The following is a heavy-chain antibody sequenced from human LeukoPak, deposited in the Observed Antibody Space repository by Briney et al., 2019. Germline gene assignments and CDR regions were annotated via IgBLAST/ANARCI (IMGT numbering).Heavy chain of an antibody. CDR1: GGSISSYY. CDR3: ARDSIAAAGGDAFDI. J-gene: IGHJ3*02. V-gene: IGHV4-59*01. D-gene: IGHD6-13*01. Sequence: SETLSLTCTVSGGSISSYYWSWIRQPPGKGLEWIGYIYYSGSTNYNPSLKSRVTISVDTSKNQFSLKLSSVTAADTAVYYCARDSIAAAGGDAFDIWGQGTMVTVSS. CDR2: IYYSGST.